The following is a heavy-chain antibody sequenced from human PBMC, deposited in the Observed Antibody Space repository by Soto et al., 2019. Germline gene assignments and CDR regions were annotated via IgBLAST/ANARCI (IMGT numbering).Heavy chain of an antibody. J-gene: IGHJ3*02. CDR1: GGSISSGGYY. Sequence: QVQLQESGPGLVKPSQTLSLTCTVSGGSISSGGYYWSWIRQHPGKGLEWIGYIYYSGSTYYNPSLKSRVTISVDTSKNQFSLKLSSVTAADTAVYYCAREPNPTTRGTGAFDIWGQGTMVTVSS. CDR2: IYYSGST. D-gene: IGHD1-7*01. CDR3: AREPNPTTRGTGAFDI. V-gene: IGHV4-31*03.